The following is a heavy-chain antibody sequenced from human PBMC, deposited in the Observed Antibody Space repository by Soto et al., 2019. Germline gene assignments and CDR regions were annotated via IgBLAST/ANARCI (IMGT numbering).Heavy chain of an antibody. D-gene: IGHD1-26*01. CDR2: IHSDGSST. J-gene: IGHJ3*01. CDR3: ARGDRGAFDL. Sequence: EVQLVESGGGLVQPGESLRLSCAASGFTFSYYWMHWVRQAPGKGLVWVSRIHSDGSSTTYADSVKDRFTISRDNARKTLSLQMNSLRAEETAVYYCARGDRGAFDLWGQGTVLTVSS. V-gene: IGHV3-74*03. CDR1: GFTFSYYW.